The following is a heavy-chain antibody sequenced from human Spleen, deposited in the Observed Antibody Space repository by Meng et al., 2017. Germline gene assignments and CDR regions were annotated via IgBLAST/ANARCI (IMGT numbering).Heavy chain of an antibody. J-gene: IGHJ4*02. Sequence: SETLSLTCTVSGGSISNYYWSWIRQSPGKGLEWIGHIYTSGSTNYNPSLKSRVTMSVDTSKNQFSLKLTSVTAADTAVYYCARGGVWAQRSFDSWGQGTLVTVSS. V-gene: IGHV4-4*07. CDR1: GGSISNYY. D-gene: IGHD1-26*01. CDR3: ARGGVWAQRSFDS. CDR2: IYTSGST.